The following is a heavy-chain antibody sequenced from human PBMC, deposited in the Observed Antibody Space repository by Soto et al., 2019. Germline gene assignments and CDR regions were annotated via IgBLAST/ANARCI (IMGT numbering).Heavy chain of an antibody. CDR1: GFIFRNYL. CDR2: INSDGSSA. CDR3: AGDGYNGFDY. V-gene: IGHV3-74*01. D-gene: IGHD5-12*01. J-gene: IGHJ4*02. Sequence: GGSLRLSCAPSGFIFRNYLMHWVRQAPGKGLVWISRINSDGSSASYADSVKGRFTISRDNAKNTLYLQMHSLRDEDTAVYYCAGDGYNGFDYWGQGTLVTVSS.